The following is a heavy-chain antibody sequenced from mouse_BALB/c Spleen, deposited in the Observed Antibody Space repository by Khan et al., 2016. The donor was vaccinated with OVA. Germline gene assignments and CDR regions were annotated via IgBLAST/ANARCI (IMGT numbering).Heavy chain of an antibody. J-gene: IGHJ2*01. Sequence: VQLKQSGPGLVKPSQSLSLTCTATGYSITSGYAWNWIRHFPGNKLEWMGYIRYSGVTSYTPSLKSRISITRDTSKNPFFLQLNSVTTEDTATYYCARGNYYGYYFDYWGQGTTLTVSS. CDR1: GYSITSGYA. V-gene: IGHV3-2*02. D-gene: IGHD1-1*01. CDR2: IRYSGVT. CDR3: ARGNYYGYYFDY.